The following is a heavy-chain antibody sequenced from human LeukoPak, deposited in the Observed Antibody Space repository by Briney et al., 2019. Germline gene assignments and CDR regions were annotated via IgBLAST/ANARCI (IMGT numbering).Heavy chain of an antibody. CDR3: ARRGSYSSSWSLAFDI. CDR2: IYYSGST. CDR1: GGSISSYY. J-gene: IGHJ3*02. Sequence: SETLSLTCTVSGGSISSYYWSWIRQPPGKGLEWIGYIYYSGSTNYNPSLKSRVTISVDTSKNQFSLKLSSVTAADTAVYYCARRGSYSSSWSLAFDIWGQGTMVTVSS. V-gene: IGHV4-59*08. D-gene: IGHD6-13*01.